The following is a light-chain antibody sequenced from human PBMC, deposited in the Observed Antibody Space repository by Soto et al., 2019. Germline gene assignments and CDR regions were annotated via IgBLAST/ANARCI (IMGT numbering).Light chain of an antibody. J-gene: IGKJ1*01. CDR3: QQYGSSGT. CDR1: QYINTR. CDR2: GAS. V-gene: IGKV3-20*01. Sequence: EIVLTQSPATLSSFPGDRVTLSCRASQYINTRFAWYQQKPGQAPRLLIYGASNRATGIPDRFSGSGSGTDFTLTISRLEPEDFAVYYCQQYGSSGTFGQGTKVDIK.